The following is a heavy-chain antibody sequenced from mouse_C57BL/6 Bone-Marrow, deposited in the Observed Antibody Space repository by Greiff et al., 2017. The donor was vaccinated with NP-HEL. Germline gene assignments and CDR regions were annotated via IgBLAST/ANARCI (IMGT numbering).Heavy chain of an antibody. CDR2: IDPENGDT. CDR3: TSYYYGSSYFDY. D-gene: IGHD1-1*01. J-gene: IGHJ2*01. CDR1: GFNIKDDY. V-gene: IGHV14-4*01. Sequence: VQLKESGAELVRPGASVKLSCTASGFNIKDDYMHWVKQRPEQGLEWIGWIDPENGDTEYASKFQGKATITADTSSNTAYLQLSSLTSEDTAVYYCTSYYYGSSYFDYWDQGTTLTVSS.